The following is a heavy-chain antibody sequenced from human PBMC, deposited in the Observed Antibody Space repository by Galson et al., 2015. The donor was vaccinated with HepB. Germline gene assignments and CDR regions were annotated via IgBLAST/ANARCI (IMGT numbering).Heavy chain of an antibody. Sequence: SLRLSCAASGFTFSSYCMHWVRQAPGKGLEWVSRINNGSRSTNYADSVKGRFTISRDNAKNTLYLQMNSLRAEDTAVYYCARVGSLEHYCGQGTLVTASS. CDR3: ARVGSLEHY. CDR1: GFTFSSYC. CDR2: INNGSRST. D-gene: IGHD1-1*01. V-gene: IGHV3-74*01. J-gene: IGHJ4*02.